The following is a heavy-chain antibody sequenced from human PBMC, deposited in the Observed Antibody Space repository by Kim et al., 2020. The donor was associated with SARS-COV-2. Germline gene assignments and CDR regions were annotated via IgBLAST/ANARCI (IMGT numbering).Heavy chain of an antibody. CDR3: ARYPDAFDI. Sequence: NTNYAQKLQGRVTMTTDTSTSTAYMELRSLRSDDTAVYYCARYPDAFDIWGQGTMVTVSS. V-gene: IGHV1-18*01. J-gene: IGHJ3*02. CDR2: NT.